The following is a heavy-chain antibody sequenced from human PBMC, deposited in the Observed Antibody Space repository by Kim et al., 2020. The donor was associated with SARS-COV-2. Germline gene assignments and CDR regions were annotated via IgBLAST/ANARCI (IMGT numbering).Heavy chain of an antibody. Sequence: SVKVSCKASGGTFSSYTISWVRQAPGQGLEWMGRLIPILGIANYAQKFQGRVTITADKSTSAAYMELSSLRSEDTAVYYCARDRSQTDYYDSSGYSFWFDPWGQGTLVTVTS. J-gene: IGHJ5*02. CDR1: GGTFSSYT. D-gene: IGHD3-22*01. CDR3: ARDRSQTDYYDSSGYSFWFDP. V-gene: IGHV1-69*04. CDR2: LIPILGIA.